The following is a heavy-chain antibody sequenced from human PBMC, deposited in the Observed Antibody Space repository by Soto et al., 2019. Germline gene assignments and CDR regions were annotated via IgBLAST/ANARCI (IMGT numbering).Heavy chain of an antibody. CDR3: AKASLFHDTSGYYIFVP. CDR1: GLGLSSLI. V-gene: IGHV3-30*18. CDR2: ISYDGSNT. D-gene: IGHD3-22*01. J-gene: IGHJ5*02. Sequence: PGGSLRLSCAFSGLGLSSLIRKWARRAPGKMLEWVAGISYDGSNTYYTDSVKGRFTISRDSSKHTLYLQMDSLSGEDVAVYYSAKASLFHDTSGYYIFVPWAQVTLVPVTS.